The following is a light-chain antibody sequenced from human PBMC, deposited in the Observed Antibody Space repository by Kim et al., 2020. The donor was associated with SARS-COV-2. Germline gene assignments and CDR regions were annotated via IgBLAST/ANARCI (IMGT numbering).Light chain of an antibody. V-gene: IGKV3-11*01. CDR2: DAS. CDR3: QQRSNWPAIT. CDR1: QSVSSY. Sequence: PGERAPLSCRASQSVSSYLAWYQQKPGQAPRLLIYDASNRATGIPARFSGSGSGTDFTLTISSLEPEDFAVYYCQQRSNWPAITFGQGTRLEIK. J-gene: IGKJ5*01.